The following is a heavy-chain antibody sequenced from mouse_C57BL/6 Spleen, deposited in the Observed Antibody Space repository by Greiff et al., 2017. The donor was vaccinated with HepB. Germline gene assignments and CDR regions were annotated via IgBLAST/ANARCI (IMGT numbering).Heavy chain of an antibody. Sequence: VQLQQSGAELVRPGASVKLSCKASGYTFTDYYINWVKQRPGQGLEWIARIYPGSGNTYYNEKFKGKAKLTAEKSSSTAYMQLSSLTSEDSAVYFCARGATVDMDYWGQGTSVTVSS. CDR2: IYPGSGNT. CDR3: ARGATVDMDY. D-gene: IGHD1-1*01. CDR1: GYTFTDYY. J-gene: IGHJ4*01. V-gene: IGHV1-76*01.